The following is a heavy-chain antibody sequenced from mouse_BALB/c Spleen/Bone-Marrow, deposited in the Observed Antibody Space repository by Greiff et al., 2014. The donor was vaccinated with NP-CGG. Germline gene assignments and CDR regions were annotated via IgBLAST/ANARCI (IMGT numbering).Heavy chain of an antibody. CDR1: GFSLTSYG. D-gene: IGHD2-3*01. CDR2: IWAGGST. V-gene: IGHV2-9*02. Sequence: VKLVESGPGLVGPSQSLSITCTVSGFSLTSYGVHWVRQPPGKGLEWLGVIWAGGSTNYNSALMSRLSISKDNSKSQVFLKMNSLQTDDTAMYYCARVYLWYFDVWGAGTTVTVSS. J-gene: IGHJ1*01. CDR3: ARVYLWYFDV.